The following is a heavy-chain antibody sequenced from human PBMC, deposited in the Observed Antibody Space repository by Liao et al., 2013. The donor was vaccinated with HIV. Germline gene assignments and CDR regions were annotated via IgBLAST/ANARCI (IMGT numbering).Heavy chain of an antibody. D-gene: IGHD5-12*01. CDR3: ARGGAYGGYRPYYFDY. CDR2: FYSRGTT. V-gene: IGHV4-4*07. J-gene: IGHJ4*02. CDR1: DGSISSYY. Sequence: QVQLQESGPGLVKPSETLSLTCTVSDGSISSYYWSWIRQPAGKGLEWIGRFYSRGTTNYNPSLKSRVTMSVDTSKNQFSLKVTSVTAADTAVYYCARGGAYGGYRPYYFDYWGQGTLVTVSS.